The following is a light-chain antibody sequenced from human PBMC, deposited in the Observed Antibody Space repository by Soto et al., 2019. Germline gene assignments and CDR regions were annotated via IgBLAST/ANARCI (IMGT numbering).Light chain of an antibody. CDR2: GAS. V-gene: IGKV3-20*01. J-gene: IGKJ1*01. CDR3: RQYGSSPQT. CDR1: QSVSSGY. Sequence: EIVLTQSPGTLSLSPGERATLSCRASQSVSSGYLAWYQHKPGQAPRLLIYGASSRATGIPDRFSGSGSGTDFTLTISRLELEDFAVYYCRQYGSSPQTFGQGTKVDIK.